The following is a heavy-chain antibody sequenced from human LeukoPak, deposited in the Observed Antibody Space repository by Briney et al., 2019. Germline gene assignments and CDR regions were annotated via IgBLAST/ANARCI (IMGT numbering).Heavy chain of an antibody. CDR2: IIPIFGTA. CDR1: GGTFSSYA. D-gene: IGHD3-22*01. J-gene: IGHJ4*02. CDR3: ARDHQLNSNIRLGSSGYYFWY. V-gene: IGHV1-69*13. Sequence: ASVKVSCKASGGTFSSYAISWVRQAPGQGLEWMGGIIPIFGTANYAQKFQGRVTITADESTSTAYMELSSLRSEDTAVYYCARDHQLNSNIRLGSSGYYFWYWGQGTLVTVSS.